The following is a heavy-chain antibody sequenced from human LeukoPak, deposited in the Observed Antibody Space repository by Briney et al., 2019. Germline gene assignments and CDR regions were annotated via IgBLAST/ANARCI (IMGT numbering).Heavy chain of an antibody. D-gene: IGHD3-16*01. CDR1: GVTFRNAW. Sequence: GGSLRLACAVSGVTFRNAWMSWVRQAPGKGLQWVGHIKTKSDGETTDYAAPVKGRFTITRDDSRHVVHLQMNSLKTEDTAVYYCTTELVIPTIMIYWYSDLWGRGTLVTVSS. J-gene: IGHJ2*01. CDR2: IKTKSDGETT. V-gene: IGHV3-15*01. CDR3: TTELVIPTIMIYWYSDL.